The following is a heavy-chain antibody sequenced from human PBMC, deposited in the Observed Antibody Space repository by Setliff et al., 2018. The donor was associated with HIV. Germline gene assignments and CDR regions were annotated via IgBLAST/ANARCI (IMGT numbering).Heavy chain of an antibody. CDR1: GGSFSGYY. CDR3: ARGSWVGATTPTDY. CDR2: ISQSGST. J-gene: IGHJ4*02. Sequence: SETLSLTCAVYGGSFSGYYWTWIRQPPGMGLEWIGEISQSGSTNYNASLKSRVTMSVDASQRQFSLNLTSVTAADTVVYYCARGSWVGATTPTDYWGRGKLVTVSS. D-gene: IGHD1-26*01. V-gene: IGHV4-34*01.